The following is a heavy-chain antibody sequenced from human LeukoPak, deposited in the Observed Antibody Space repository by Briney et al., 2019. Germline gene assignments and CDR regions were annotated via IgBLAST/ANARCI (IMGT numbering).Heavy chain of an antibody. D-gene: IGHD5-12*01. J-gene: IGHJ3*02. Sequence: SETLSLTCTVSGGSISSSTYYWDWIRQPPGQGLEWIGNIYDSGETYYTPSLKSRVTMFVDTSKTQFSLKLSSVTAADTAVYYCARHGRPGYGGYENAFDIWGQGTMVTVSS. CDR1: GGSISSSTYY. CDR3: ARHGRPGYGGYENAFDI. V-gene: IGHV4-39*01. CDR2: IYDSGET.